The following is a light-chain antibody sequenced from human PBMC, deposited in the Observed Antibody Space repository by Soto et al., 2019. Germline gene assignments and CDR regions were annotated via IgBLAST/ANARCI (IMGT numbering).Light chain of an antibody. CDR1: SSNIGSNT. CDR3: AAWDESLKAVV. J-gene: IGLJ2*01. CDR2: SNI. V-gene: IGLV1-44*01. Sequence: QSVLTQPPSAVGAPGQRVTISCSGSSSNIGSNTVNWYQQVPGTAPKLLIFSNIQRPSGVPDRFSGSRSGPSASLAINGLQSEDEADYHCAAWDESLKAVVFGGGTKLIVL.